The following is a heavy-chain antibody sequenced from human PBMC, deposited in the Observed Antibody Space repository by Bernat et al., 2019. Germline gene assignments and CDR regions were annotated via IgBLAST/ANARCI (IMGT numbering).Heavy chain of an antibody. CDR1: GFTFSSYG. D-gene: IGHD6-25*01. Sequence: QVQPAESGGGVVQPGRSLRLSCAASGFTFSSYGMYWVRQAPGQGLEWVAVISYEGSNKYSADSVKGRFTISRDNSKNTLYLQMNSLRAEDTAVDYCAKGCRAAGGTVDCWRQGTLVSVS. CDR3: AKGCRAAGGTVDC. J-gene: IGHJ4*02. CDR2: ISYEGSNK. V-gene: IGHV3-30*18.